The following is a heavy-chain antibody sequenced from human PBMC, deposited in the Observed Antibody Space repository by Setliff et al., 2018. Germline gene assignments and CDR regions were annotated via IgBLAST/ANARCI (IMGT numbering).Heavy chain of an antibody. D-gene: IGHD3-22*01. CDR1: GDSISSSSYY. V-gene: IGHV4-39*07. J-gene: IGHJ4*02. CDR3: ARAPRYFDPTGSYFDF. Sequence: SETLSLTCSVSGDSISSSSYYWGWIRQPPGKGLEWIASTYYSGSTSYNPSLKSRVTISVDTSNSQFSLKLTSVTAADTAVYYCARAPRYFDPTGSYFDFWGQGTLVTVSS. CDR2: TYYSGST.